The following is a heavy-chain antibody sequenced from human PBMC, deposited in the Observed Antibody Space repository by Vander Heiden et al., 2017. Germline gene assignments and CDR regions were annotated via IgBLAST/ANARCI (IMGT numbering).Heavy chain of an antibody. CDR1: GFTFSGPA. V-gene: IGHV3-73*02. D-gene: IGHD2-8*01. CDR2: IRSKANSYAT. Sequence: DVQLVDSGGGLVQPGGSLKLSCSASGFTFSGPAMHWVRQASGKGLEWVGRIRSKANSYATAYAASVKGRFTISRDDSKNTAYLQMNSLKTEDAAVYYCTRDGTGVSSYGMDVWGQGTTVTVSS. CDR3: TRDGTGVSSYGMDV. J-gene: IGHJ6*02.